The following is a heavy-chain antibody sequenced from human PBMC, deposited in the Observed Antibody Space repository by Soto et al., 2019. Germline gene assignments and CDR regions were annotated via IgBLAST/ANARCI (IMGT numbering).Heavy chain of an antibody. D-gene: IGHD3-22*01. CDR3: ARQPGYYYESSGFYYFDS. CDR2: IIPIFGTA. CDR1: GGTFSSYA. Sequence: QVQLVQSGAEVKKPGSSVKVSCKASGGTFSSYAISWVRQAPGQGLEWMGGIIPIFGTANYAQKVQGRVTITADESTSTAYMELRSLRSEDTAVYYCARQPGYYYESSGFYYFDSWGQGTLVTVSS. V-gene: IGHV1-69*01. J-gene: IGHJ4*02.